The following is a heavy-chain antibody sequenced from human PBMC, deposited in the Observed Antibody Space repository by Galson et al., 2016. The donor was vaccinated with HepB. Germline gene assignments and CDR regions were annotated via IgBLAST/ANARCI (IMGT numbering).Heavy chain of an antibody. CDR3: ARGNERFFAY. D-gene: IGHD1-1*01. CDR2: IYYSGNT. J-gene: IGHJ4*02. Sequence: SETLSLTCIVSGGSIGHFYWSWIRQPPGKGLEWIGYIYYSGNTNYNPSLRSRVTISVDTSKNQFSLKLSSVAASDTAVYYCARGNERFFAYWGQGTLVTVSS. V-gene: IGHV4-59*08. CDR1: GGSIGHFY.